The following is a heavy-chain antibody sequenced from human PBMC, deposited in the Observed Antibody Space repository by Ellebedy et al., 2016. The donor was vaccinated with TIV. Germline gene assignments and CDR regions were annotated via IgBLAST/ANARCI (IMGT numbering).Heavy chain of an antibody. CDR3: ARGQGRWLQWFDP. CDR2: IIPVLDTP. V-gene: IGHV1-69*13. CDR1: GGTYSSYG. D-gene: IGHD5-24*01. J-gene: IGHJ5*02. Sequence: ASVKVSCKASGGTYSSYGISWVRQAPGQGLEWMGGIIPVLDTPTYAQKFQGRVTITADESTVTAYMELSSLRYEDTAVYFCARGQGRWLQWFDPWGQGTLVIVSS.